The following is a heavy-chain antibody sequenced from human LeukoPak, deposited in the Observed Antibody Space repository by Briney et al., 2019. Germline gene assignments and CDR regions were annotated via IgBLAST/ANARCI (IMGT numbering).Heavy chain of an antibody. V-gene: IGHV3-23*01. CDR2: ISGSGGST. J-gene: IGHJ4*02. CDR1: GFTFSSYA. CDR3: AKDVYGDYGGLDY. D-gene: IGHD4-17*01. Sequence: PGGSLRLSCAASGFTFSSYAMSWVRQAPGKGLEWVSAISGSGGSTYYADSVKGRFAISRDNSKNTLYLQMNSLRAEDTAVYYCAKDVYGDYGGLDYWGQGTLVTVSS.